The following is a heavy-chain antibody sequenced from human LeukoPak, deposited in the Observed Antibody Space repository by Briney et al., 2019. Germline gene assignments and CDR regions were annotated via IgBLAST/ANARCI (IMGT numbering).Heavy chain of an antibody. CDR1: GFTFSSYW. CDR2: IKQDGSEK. CDR3: ARYHGYSGYDYDY. Sequence: GGSLRLSCAASGFTFSSYWMSWVRQAPGKGLEWVANIKQDGSEKYYVDSVKGRFTISRDNAKNSLYLQMNSLRAEDTAVYYCARYHGYSGYDYDYWGQGTLVTISS. V-gene: IGHV3-7*01. J-gene: IGHJ4*02. D-gene: IGHD5-12*01.